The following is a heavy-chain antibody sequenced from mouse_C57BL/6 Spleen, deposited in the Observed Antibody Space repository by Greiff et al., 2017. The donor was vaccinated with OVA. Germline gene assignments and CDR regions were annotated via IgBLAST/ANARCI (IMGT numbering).Heavy chain of an antibody. D-gene: IGHD3-1*01. Sequence: QVQLQQPGAELVKPGASVKLSCKASGYTFTSYWMQWVKQRPGQGLEWIGEIDPSDSYTNYNQKFKGKATLTVDTSSSTAYMQLSSLTSEDSAVYYCARGPWGYPRYFDVWGTGTTVTVSS. CDR2: IDPSDSYT. V-gene: IGHV1-50*01. CDR1: GYTFTSYW. CDR3: ARGPWGYPRYFDV. J-gene: IGHJ1*03.